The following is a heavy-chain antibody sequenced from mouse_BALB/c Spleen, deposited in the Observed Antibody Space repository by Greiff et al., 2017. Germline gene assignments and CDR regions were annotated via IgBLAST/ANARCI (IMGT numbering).Heavy chain of an antibody. CDR3: ARGRGGSDY. V-gene: IGHV5-6-5*01. Sequence: DVMLVESGGGLVKPGGSLKLSCAASGFTFSSYAMSWVRQTPEKRLEWVASISSGGSTYYPDSVKGRFTISRDNARNILYLQMSSLRSEDTAMYYCARGRGGSDYWGQGTTLTVSS. J-gene: IGHJ2*01. D-gene: IGHD1-1*01. CDR1: GFTFSSYA. CDR2: ISSGGST.